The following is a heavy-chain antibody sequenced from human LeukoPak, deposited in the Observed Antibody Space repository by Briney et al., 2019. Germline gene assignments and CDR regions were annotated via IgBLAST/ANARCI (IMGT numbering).Heavy chain of an antibody. CDR3: VACSSGSCYGDRFDP. CDR1: GFAFSSYA. J-gene: IGHJ5*02. D-gene: IGHD2-2*01. CDR2: ISASGATT. V-gene: IGHV3-23*01. Sequence: GGSLRLSCAASGFAFSSYAMSWVRQAPGEGLEWVSGISASGATTYYADSVKGRFTISRDNSKSTLFLQLSSLRAEDTAVYYCVACSSGSCYGDRFDPWGQGTLVTVSS.